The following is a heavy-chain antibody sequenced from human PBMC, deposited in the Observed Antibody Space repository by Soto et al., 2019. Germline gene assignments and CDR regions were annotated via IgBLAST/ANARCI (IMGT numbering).Heavy chain of an antibody. V-gene: IGHV3-23*01. CDR1: GFTFISYA. J-gene: IGHJ4*02. CDR2: ISGSGGST. CDR3: ARRFSSSSFYFDY. Sequence: XXSLRLSYTASGFTFISYAMRWVLQAPGKGLEWVSAISGSGGSTYYADSVKGRFTISRDNSKNTLYLQMNSLRAEDTAVYFCARRFSSSSFYFDYWGQGTLVTVSS. D-gene: IGHD6-6*01.